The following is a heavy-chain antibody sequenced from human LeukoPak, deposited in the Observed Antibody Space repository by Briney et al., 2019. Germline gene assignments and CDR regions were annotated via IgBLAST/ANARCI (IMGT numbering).Heavy chain of an antibody. CDR3: ARAGIAAAGSPDY. CDR2: IWYDGSNK. J-gene: IGHJ4*02. D-gene: IGHD6-13*01. Sequence: PGESLRLSCAASGFTFSSYGMHWVRQAPGKGLEWVAVIWYDGSNKYYADSVKGRFTISRDNSKNTLYLQMNSLRAEDTAVYYCARAGIAAAGSPDYWGQGTLVTVSS. V-gene: IGHV3-33*01. CDR1: GFTFSSYG.